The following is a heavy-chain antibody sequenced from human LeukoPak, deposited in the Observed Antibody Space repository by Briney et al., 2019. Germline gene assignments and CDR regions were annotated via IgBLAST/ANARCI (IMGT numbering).Heavy chain of an antibody. Sequence: TVKVSCKASGGTFSSYAISWVRQAPGQGLEWMGRIIPIFGTANYAQKFQGRVTITTDESTSTAYMELSSLRSEDTAVYYCARVSFNEYYFDYWGQGTLVTVSS. J-gene: IGHJ4*02. D-gene: IGHD2-8*01. V-gene: IGHV1-69*05. CDR2: IIPIFGTA. CDR1: GGTFSSYA. CDR3: ARVSFNEYYFDY.